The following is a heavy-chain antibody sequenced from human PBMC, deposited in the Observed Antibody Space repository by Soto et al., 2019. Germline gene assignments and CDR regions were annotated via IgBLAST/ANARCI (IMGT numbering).Heavy chain of an antibody. CDR3: ARDGLDYYGMDV. V-gene: IGHV3-74*01. J-gene: IGHJ6*02. Sequence: GGSLRLSCAASGFTFSNYWMQWVRQAPGKGLVWASHISRDGSGANYADSVKGRFTISRDNAKNTLYLQMNSLRAEDTAMYYCARDGLDYYGMDVWGQGTTVTVSS. CDR1: GFTFSNYW. CDR2: ISRDGSGA.